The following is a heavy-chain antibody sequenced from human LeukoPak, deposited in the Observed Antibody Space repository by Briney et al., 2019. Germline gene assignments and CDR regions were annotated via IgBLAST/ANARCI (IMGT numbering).Heavy chain of an antibody. CDR1: GFTFSSYA. V-gene: IGHV3-23*01. CDR3: AELGITMIGGV. D-gene: IGHD3-10*02. Sequence: PGGSLRLSCAASGFTFSSYAMSWVRQAPGKGLEWVSAISARGGSTHYADSVKGRFTLSRDNAKNSLYLQMNSLRAEDTAVYYCAELGITMIGGVWGKGTTVTVSS. CDR2: ISARGGST. J-gene: IGHJ6*04.